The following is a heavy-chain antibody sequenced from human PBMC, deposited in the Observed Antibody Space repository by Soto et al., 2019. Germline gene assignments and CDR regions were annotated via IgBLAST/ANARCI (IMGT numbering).Heavy chain of an antibody. V-gene: IGHV5-51*01. J-gene: IGHJ3*01. CDR2: TYPGDSDT. CDR3: ARDLVDDVFDV. CDR1: GYSFSSHW. Sequence: GASLKISCQASGYSFSSHWIAWVRQMPGKGLECMGITYPGDSDTRYTTSFQGQVTFSVDRSISTAYLQWSSLKASDTGMYYCARDLVDDVFDVWGQGTMVTVSS. D-gene: IGHD3-9*01.